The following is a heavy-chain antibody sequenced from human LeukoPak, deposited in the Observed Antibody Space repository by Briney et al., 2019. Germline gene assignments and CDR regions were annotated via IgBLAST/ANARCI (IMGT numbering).Heavy chain of an antibody. Sequence: PSETLSLTCTVSGGSISSYYWSWIRQPPGKGLEWIGSIYYSGSTYYNPSLKSRVTISVDTSKNQFSLKLSSVTAADTAVYYCARLGRHYYGSGSYRDYWGQGTLVTVSS. CDR3: ARLGRHYYGSGSYRDY. D-gene: IGHD3-10*01. J-gene: IGHJ4*02. CDR2: IYYSGST. CDR1: GGSISSYY. V-gene: IGHV4-59*12.